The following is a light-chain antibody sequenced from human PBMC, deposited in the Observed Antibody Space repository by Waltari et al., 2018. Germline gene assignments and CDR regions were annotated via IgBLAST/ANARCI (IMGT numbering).Light chain of an antibody. J-gene: IGKJ2*01. CDR2: DAS. Sequence: EIVLTQSPVTLSLSPGERATLSCRASQSVRSNLAWYQQKPGQAPSLLIYDASTRATGIPARFSGSGSGTDFTLTISSLEPEDFALYYCQQRSNWPHTF. CDR3: QQRSNWPHT. CDR1: QSVRSN. V-gene: IGKV3-11*01.